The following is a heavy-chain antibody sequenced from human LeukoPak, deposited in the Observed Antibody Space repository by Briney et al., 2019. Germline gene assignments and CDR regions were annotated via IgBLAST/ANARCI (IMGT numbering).Heavy chain of an antibody. Sequence: PSETLSLTCAVYGGSFSGYYWSWIRQPPGKGLEWIGEVNHSGSTNYNPSLKSRVTISVDTSKNQFSLKLSSVTAADTAVYYCARRRRITMVRGVTAYNWFDPWGQGTLVTVSS. V-gene: IGHV4-34*01. J-gene: IGHJ5*02. D-gene: IGHD3-10*01. CDR1: GGSFSGYY. CDR2: VNHSGST. CDR3: ARRRRITMVRGVTAYNWFDP.